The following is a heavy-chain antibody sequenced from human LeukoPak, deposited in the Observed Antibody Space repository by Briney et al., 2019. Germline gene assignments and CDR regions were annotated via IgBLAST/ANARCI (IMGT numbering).Heavy chain of an antibody. J-gene: IGHJ5*02. V-gene: IGHV4-34*01. Sequence: NPSETLSLTCTVSGGSVSTYYWSWIRQPPGKGLEWIGEINHSGSTNYNPSLKSRVTISVDTSKNQFSLKLSSVTAADTAVYYCARSPMVNNWFDPWGQGTLVTVSS. D-gene: IGHD4-23*01. CDR2: INHSGST. CDR3: ARSPMVNNWFDP. CDR1: GGSVSTYY.